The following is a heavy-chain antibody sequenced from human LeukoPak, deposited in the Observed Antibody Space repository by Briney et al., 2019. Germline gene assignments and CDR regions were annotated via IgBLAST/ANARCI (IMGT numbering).Heavy chain of an antibody. CDR2: IYSGDRT. CDR1: GFPFSAYA. D-gene: IGHD3-10*01. V-gene: IGHV3-53*01. J-gene: IGHJ6*02. CDR3: ARGRERSPYGPPLNGMDV. Sequence: PGGSLRLSCVASGFPFSAYALSWVRQAPGKGLEWVSVIYSGDRTYYADSVKGRFTISRDNSKNAAYLQMNSLRAEDTAVYYCARGRERSPYGPPLNGMDVWGQGTTVTVSS.